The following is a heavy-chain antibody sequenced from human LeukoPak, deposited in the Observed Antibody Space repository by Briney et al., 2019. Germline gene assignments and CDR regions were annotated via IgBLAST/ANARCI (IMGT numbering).Heavy chain of an antibody. V-gene: IGHV3-23*01. D-gene: IGHD3-10*01. Sequence: GGSLRLSCAASGFTFDKYVMAWFRQAPGKELDGVATISALFPTTYSADPVKGRFPISRANPKGTLYLQMNSLRAEATAVYYCAKALFSGSGRAGNMNVWGKGTTVTVSS. CDR1: GFTFDKYV. J-gene: IGHJ6*03. CDR3: AKALFSGSGRAGNMNV. CDR2: ISALFPTT.